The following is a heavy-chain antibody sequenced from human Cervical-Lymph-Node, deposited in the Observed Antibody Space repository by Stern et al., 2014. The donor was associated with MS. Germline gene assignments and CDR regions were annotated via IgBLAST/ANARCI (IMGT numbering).Heavy chain of an antibody. CDR3: ARRGDGYNYYFDF. J-gene: IGHJ4*02. CDR1: GYSFTNYW. D-gene: IGHD5-24*01. CDR2: IYPGDSET. V-gene: IGHV5-51*03. Sequence: EVQLEESGAEVKRPGESLKISCKGSGYSFTNYWIGWVRQMPGKGLEWMGIIYPGDSETTYSPSFQGRVTFSVDKSINTAYLQWGSLRASDTAMYYCARRGDGYNYYFDFWGQGTLVTVSS.